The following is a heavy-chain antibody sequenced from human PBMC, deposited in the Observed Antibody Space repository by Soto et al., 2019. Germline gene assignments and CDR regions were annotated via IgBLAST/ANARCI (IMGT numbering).Heavy chain of an antibody. CDR1: GFTFSSYS. CDR2: ISSSSSYI. D-gene: IGHD3-22*01. V-gene: IGHV3-21*01. CDR3: AREVDYYDSSGYYYAFDI. J-gene: IGHJ3*02. Sequence: GGSLRLSCAASGFTFSSYSMNWVRQAPGKGLEWVSSISSSSSYIYYADSVKGRFTISRDNAKNSLYLQMNSLRAEDTAVYYCAREVDYYDSSGYYYAFDIWGQGTMVTVSS.